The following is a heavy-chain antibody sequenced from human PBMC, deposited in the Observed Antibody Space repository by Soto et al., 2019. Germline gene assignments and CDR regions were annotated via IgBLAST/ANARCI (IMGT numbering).Heavy chain of an antibody. D-gene: IGHD3-16*01. CDR2: IYNSGST. V-gene: IGHV4-59*01. CDR1: GGSISSDY. CDR3: ARARGLGAFDI. Sequence: SETLSLTCTVSGGSISSDYWSWIRQPPGKGVEWIAYIYNSGSTNYNPSLKSRVSMSVDTSKNQFSLKLNSVTAADTAVYYCARARGLGAFDIWGQGTMVTVSS. J-gene: IGHJ3*02.